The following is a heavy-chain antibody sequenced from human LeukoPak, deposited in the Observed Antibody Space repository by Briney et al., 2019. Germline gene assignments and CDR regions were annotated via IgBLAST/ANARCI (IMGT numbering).Heavy chain of an antibody. CDR1: GGSISSGGYY. V-gene: IGHV4-31*03. CDR2: IYYCGST. D-gene: IGHD5-18*01. CDR3: ARGPPHLPGNIGYSYGLFDY. J-gene: IGHJ4*02. Sequence: PSQTLSLTCTVSGGSISSGGYYWSWIRQHPGKGLEWIGYIYYCGSTYYNPSLKSRVTISVDTSKNQFSLKLSSVTAADTAVYYCARGPPHLPGNIGYSYGLFDYWGQGTLVTVSS.